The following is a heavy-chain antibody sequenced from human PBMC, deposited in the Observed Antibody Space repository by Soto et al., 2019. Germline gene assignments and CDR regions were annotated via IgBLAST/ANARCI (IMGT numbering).Heavy chain of an antibody. CDR1: GGSISSYY. CDR3: ARASLLPAAIGYYYGMDV. V-gene: IGHV4-59*01. J-gene: IGHJ6*02. Sequence: SETLSLTCTVSGGSISSYYWSWIRQPPGKGLEWIGYIYYSGSTNYNPSLKSRVTISVDTSKNQFYLKLSSVTAADTAVYYCARASLLPAAIGYYYGMDVWGQGTTVTVSS. CDR2: IYYSGST. D-gene: IGHD2-2*02.